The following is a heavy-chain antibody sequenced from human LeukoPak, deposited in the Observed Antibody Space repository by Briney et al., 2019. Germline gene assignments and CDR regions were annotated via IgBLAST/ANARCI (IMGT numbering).Heavy chain of an antibody. J-gene: IGHJ4*02. Sequence: GGSLRLSCAASGFSFSTSWMHWVRQAPGKGLVWVSRIHSDGIGTTYADSVKGRFTISRDNSKNTLDLQMNNLRAEDTAVYYCARDHYYIPDYWGQGTLVTVSS. D-gene: IGHD3-10*01. CDR3: ARDHYYIPDY. CDR2: IHSDGIGT. V-gene: IGHV3-74*03. CDR1: GFSFSTSW.